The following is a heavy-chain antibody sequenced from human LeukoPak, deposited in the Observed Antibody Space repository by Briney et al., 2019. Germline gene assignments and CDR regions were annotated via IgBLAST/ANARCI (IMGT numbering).Heavy chain of an antibody. Sequence: ASVKVSCKASGYTFTGYYIHWVRQAPGQGLEWMGWINPSSGGTNFAQKFQGRVTMTRDTSISTAYLQWSSLKASDTAMYYCARRGLGYCSGGSCYWFDPWGQGTLVTVSS. V-gene: IGHV1-2*02. CDR1: GYTFTGYY. CDR2: INPSSGGT. J-gene: IGHJ5*02. D-gene: IGHD2-15*01. CDR3: ARRGLGYCSGGSCYWFDP.